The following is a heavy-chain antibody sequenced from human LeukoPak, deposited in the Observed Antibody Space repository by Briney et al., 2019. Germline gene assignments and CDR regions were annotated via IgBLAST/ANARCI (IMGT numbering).Heavy chain of an antibody. Sequence: PGGSLRLSCAASGFTFSSYAMTWVRQAPGKGLEWVSHISGRGDSTYSADSVKGRFTISRDNSKNTLYLKMNSLRAEDTAVYYCAKDLRDIVVLATAPKVYWGQGTLVTVSS. CDR2: ISGRGDST. CDR3: AKDLRDIVVLATAPKVY. J-gene: IGHJ4*02. D-gene: IGHD2-2*01. V-gene: IGHV3-23*01. CDR1: GFTFSSYA.